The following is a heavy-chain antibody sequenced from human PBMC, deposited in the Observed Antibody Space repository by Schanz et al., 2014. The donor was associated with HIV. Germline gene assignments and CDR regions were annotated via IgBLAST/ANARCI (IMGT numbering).Heavy chain of an antibody. CDR2: ITPIFDTA. D-gene: IGHD4-17*01. Sequence: QVQLVQSGAEVKKPGSSVKVSCKASVGTFNSYAISWVRQAPGQGLEWMGGITPIFDTANYAEKFQGRVTITADESTSTAYMELSSLRAEDTAVYYCARYLGGDDGDCYFDYWGRGTLVTVSS. J-gene: IGHJ4*02. V-gene: IGHV1-69*01. CDR3: ARYLGGDDGDCYFDY. CDR1: VGTFNSYA.